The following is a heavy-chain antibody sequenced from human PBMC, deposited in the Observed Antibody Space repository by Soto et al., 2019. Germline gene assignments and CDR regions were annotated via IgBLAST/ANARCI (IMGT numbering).Heavy chain of an antibody. CDR3: AREAEDLTSNFDY. Sequence: ESGGGLVKPGGSLRLSCAASGFTFTRYSMNWVRQAPGKGLEWGSSISSTTNYIYYGDSMKGRFTISRDNAKNSLYLEMNSLRDEDTAVYYCAREAEDLTSNFDYWGQGTLVTVSS. CDR1: GFTFTRYS. V-gene: IGHV3-21*06. CDR2: ISSTTNYI. J-gene: IGHJ4*02.